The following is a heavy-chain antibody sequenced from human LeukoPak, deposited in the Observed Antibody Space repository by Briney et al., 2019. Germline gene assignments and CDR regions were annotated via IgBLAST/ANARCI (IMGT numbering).Heavy chain of an antibody. CDR3: TKGHYNDYFH. D-gene: IGHD3-16*01. Sequence: GGSLRLSCAASGFRFSSQEMAWVRQAPGEGLEWVANIKADGSEKSYVDSVKGRFTISRDNAKKSLYLQMDSLRAEDTAIYYCTKGHYNDYFHWGQGTLVTVSS. V-gene: IGHV3-7*01. J-gene: IGHJ4*02. CDR2: IKADGSEK. CDR1: GFRFSSQE.